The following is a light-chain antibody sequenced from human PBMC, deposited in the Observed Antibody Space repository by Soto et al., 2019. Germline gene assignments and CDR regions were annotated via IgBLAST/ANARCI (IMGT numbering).Light chain of an antibody. V-gene: IGKV1-9*01. J-gene: IGKJ5*01. CDR2: SAF. CDR3: QQRSGYPIT. Sequence: DIQLTQSPSFLSASVGDTVTITCRASQGIYNYLAWYQQKPGKAPKLLIHSAFTLHSGVPSRFSGSGSGTEFTLTISSLQPEDFATYYCQQRSGYPITFGQGTRLEIK. CDR1: QGIYNY.